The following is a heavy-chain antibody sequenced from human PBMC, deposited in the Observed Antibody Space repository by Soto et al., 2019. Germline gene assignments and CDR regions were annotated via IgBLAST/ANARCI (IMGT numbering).Heavy chain of an antibody. D-gene: IGHD1-26*01. J-gene: IGHJ4*02. Sequence: EVQLVESGGGVLRPGGSLRLSCEASGFIFDDYGMSWARQAPGKGLEWVSGVNWNGGSTGYADSVKGRFTISRDNAKNFLFLQMNSLRVEDTAFYYCVRGASLNFDYWGQGTLVTVSS. V-gene: IGHV3-20*04. CDR2: VNWNGGST. CDR3: VRGASLNFDY. CDR1: GFIFDDYG.